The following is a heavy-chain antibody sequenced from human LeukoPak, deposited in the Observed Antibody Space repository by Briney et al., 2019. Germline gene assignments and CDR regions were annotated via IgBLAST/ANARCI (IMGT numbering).Heavy chain of an antibody. J-gene: IGHJ5*02. CDR1: GYTCTDYY. CDR3: ATGRGYDYGGVIENWFDP. Sequence: ASVKVSCKVSGYTCTDYYMHWVQQAPGKGLEWMGLVDPEDGETIYAEKFQGRVTITADTSTDTAYMELSSLRSEDTAVYYCATGRGYDYGGVIENWFDPWGQGTLVTVSS. V-gene: IGHV1-69-2*01. D-gene: IGHD4/OR15-4a*01. CDR2: VDPEDGET.